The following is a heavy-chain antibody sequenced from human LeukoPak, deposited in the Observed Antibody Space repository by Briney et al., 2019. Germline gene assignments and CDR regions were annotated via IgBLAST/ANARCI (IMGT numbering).Heavy chain of an antibody. Sequence: GASVKVSCKASGYTFTRYDINWVRQATGQGLEWMGWMNPNSGNTGYAQKFQGRVTITRNTSISTAYMELSSLRSEDTAVYYCARGVWGVVTAIVNYYYYYMDVWGKGTTVTVSS. CDR2: MNPNSGNT. J-gene: IGHJ6*03. V-gene: IGHV1-8*03. CDR3: ARGVWGVVTAIVNYYYYYMDV. CDR1: GYTFTRYD. D-gene: IGHD2-21*02.